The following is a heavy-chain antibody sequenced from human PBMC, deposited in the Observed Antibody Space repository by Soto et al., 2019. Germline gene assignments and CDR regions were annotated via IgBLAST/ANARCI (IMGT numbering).Heavy chain of an antibody. J-gene: IGHJ4*02. Sequence: PGGSLRLSCAASGFTFDDYAMHWVRQAPGKGLEWVSGISWNSGSIGYADSVKGRFTISRDNAKNSLYLQMNSLRAEDTALYYCAKIGGYSSSWYGGHFDYWGQGTLVTVSS. CDR3: AKIGGYSSSWYGGHFDY. CDR2: ISWNSGSI. D-gene: IGHD6-13*01. CDR1: GFTFDDYA. V-gene: IGHV3-9*01.